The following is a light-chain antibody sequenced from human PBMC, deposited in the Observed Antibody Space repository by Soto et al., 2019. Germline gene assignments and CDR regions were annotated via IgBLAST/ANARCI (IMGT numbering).Light chain of an antibody. CDR1: DSVLYSSNNKNY. CDR2: WAS. J-gene: IGKJ4*01. Sequence: IVMAHSPDTLAVPLGERATITCKSSDSVLYSSNNKNYLAWYQQKPGQPPKLLIYWASTRESGVPARFSGSGSGTDFTLTISSLQAEDFAVYYCQQYYSTPLTFGGGTKVDIK. V-gene: IGKV4-1*01. CDR3: QQYYSTPLT.